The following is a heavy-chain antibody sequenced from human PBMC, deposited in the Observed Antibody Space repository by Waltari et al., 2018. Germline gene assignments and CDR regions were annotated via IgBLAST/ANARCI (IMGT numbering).Heavy chain of an antibody. CDR3: ARMNFWSGQGLDV. J-gene: IGHJ6*04. CDR2: IRNKANSYST. V-gene: IGHV3-72*01. Sequence: EVQLVASGGGLVQPGGSLRLSCAASGFTFSDHYMDWVRQARGKGLEWVGRIRNKANSYSTEYAASVKGRFTISRDDSKNSLYLQMNSLKTEDTAVYYCARMNFWSGQGLDVWGKGTTVTVSS. D-gene: IGHD3-3*01. CDR1: GFTFSDHY.